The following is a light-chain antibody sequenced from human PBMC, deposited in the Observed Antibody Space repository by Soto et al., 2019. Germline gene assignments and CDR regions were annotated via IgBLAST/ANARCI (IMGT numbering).Light chain of an antibody. Sequence: EIVLTQSPGTLSLSPGERATLSCRASQSVSSSYLAWYQQKPGQAPRLLIYGASSGATGIPDRFSGSGSGTDFTLTISRLEPEDFAVYYCQHRATFGQGTKLEIK. J-gene: IGKJ2*01. CDR3: QHRAT. V-gene: IGKV3-20*01. CDR1: QSVSSSY. CDR2: GAS.